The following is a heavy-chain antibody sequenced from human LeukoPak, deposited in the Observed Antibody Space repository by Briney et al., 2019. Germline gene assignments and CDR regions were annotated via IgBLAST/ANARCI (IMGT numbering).Heavy chain of an antibody. CDR3: AKDMGYYYGSGSYPPENGY. Sequence: PGGSLRLSCAASGFTFCRYGMHWVRQAPGKGLEGGAVVSFEGSNKDYADSVKGRFTISRDNSKNTLSLQMNSLRAEDTAVYYCAKDMGYYYGSGSYPPENGYWGQGTLVTVSS. D-gene: IGHD3-10*01. CDR2: VSFEGSNK. J-gene: IGHJ4*02. CDR1: GFTFCRYG. V-gene: IGHV3-30*18.